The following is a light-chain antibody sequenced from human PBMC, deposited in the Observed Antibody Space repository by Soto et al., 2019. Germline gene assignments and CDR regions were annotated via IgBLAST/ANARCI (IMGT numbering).Light chain of an antibody. J-gene: IGLJ3*02. CDR3: SSYANTCPRV. Sequence: QSALTQPASVSGSPGQSITISCTGTSSDVGCYNYVSWYQQHPGKAPKLMIYDVSNRPSGVSNRFSGSKSGNTAPLTISGLHADDEDEYHCSSYANTCPRVFGGGTKLTVL. CDR1: SSDVGCYNY. CDR2: DVS. V-gene: IGLV2-14*03.